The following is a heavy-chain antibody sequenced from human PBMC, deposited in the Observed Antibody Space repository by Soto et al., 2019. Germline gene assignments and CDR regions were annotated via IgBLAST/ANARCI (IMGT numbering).Heavy chain of an antibody. D-gene: IGHD3-16*01. CDR1: GYTFTRYY. J-gene: IGHJ4*02. V-gene: IGHV1-46*01. CDR3: ARGLSPGGGAFDY. Sequence: ASVKVSCKASGYTFTRYYMHWVRQAPGQGLEWMGIINPSGGSTSYAQKVQGRVTVTSDTSTSTVYMELSSLRSEDTAVYYCARGLSPGGGAFDYWGQGTLVTVSS. CDR2: INPSGGST.